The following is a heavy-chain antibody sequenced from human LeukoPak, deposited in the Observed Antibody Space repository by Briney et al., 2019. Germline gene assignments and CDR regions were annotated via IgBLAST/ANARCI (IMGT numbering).Heavy chain of an antibody. Sequence: GESLKISCKGSGYNFINYWIGWVRQTPGKGLEWMGIIYPGDSDTRYSPSFQGQVTISADKSISTAYLQWSSLKASDTAMYYCARATGVIYEANFDYWGQGTLVTVSS. J-gene: IGHJ4*02. CDR1: GYNFINYW. D-gene: IGHD3-10*01. V-gene: IGHV5-51*01. CDR2: IYPGDSDT. CDR3: ARATGVIYEANFDY.